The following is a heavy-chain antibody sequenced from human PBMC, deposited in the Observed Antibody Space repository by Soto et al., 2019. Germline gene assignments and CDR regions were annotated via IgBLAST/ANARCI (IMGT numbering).Heavy chain of an antibody. CDR2: ISWNSGTT. V-gene: IGHV3-9*01. D-gene: IGHD6-19*01. J-gene: IGHJ5*02. CDR1: GFSFEEYA. CDR3: AKDNLRSGLGNWFDP. Sequence: EMRLVESGGALAKPGGSLRLSCEASGFSFEEYAMNWVRQGPGKGLEWVARISWNSGTTHYADSVKGRFAISRDNGKNLVYLEMNVLRIEDTALYYCAKDNLRSGLGNWFDPWGQGTWVSVSS.